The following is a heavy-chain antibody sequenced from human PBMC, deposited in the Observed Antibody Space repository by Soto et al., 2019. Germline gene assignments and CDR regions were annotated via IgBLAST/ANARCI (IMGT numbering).Heavy chain of an antibody. CDR2: IIPIFGTA. V-gene: IGHV1-69*13. Sequence: SVKVSCKASGYTFTSYGISWVRQAPGQGLEWMGGIIPIFGTANYAQKFQGRVTITADESTSTAYMELSSLRSEDTAVYYCARGDYVWGSYRYPTLWGQGTLVTVSS. D-gene: IGHD3-16*02. J-gene: IGHJ4*02. CDR3: ARGDYVWGSYRYPTL. CDR1: GYTFTSYG.